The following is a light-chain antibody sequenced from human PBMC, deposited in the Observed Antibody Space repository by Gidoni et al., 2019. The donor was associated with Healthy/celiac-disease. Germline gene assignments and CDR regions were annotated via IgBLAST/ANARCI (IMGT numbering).Light chain of an antibody. J-gene: IGKJ3*01. CDR3: QQSYSTPPFT. CDR2: AAS. CDR1: QSISSY. V-gene: IGKV1-39*01. Sequence: DLQMTQSPSSLSASVGDRVTITCRASQSISSYLTWYQKKPGKAPKLLIYAASSLQSGVPSRFSGSGSGTDFTLTISSLQPEDFATYYCQQSYSTPPFTFGPGTKVEIK.